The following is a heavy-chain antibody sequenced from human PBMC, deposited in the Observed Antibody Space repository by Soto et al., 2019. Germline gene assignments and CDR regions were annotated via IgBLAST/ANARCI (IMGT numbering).Heavy chain of an antibody. V-gene: IGHV3-30*18. CDR2: ISYDGSNK. D-gene: IGHD2-21*01. J-gene: IGHJ4*02. Sequence: GGSLRLSCSASGFTFSSYGMHWVRQAPGKGMEWVAVISYDGSNKYYADSVKGRFTNSRDNSKNTLYLQMNSLRAEDTAVYYCAKEADIVVVSAILSRWGQGTLVTV. CDR1: GFTFSSYG. CDR3: AKEADIVVVSAILSR.